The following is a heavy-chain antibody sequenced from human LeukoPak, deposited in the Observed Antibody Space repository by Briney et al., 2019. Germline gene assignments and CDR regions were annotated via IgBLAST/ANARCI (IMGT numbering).Heavy chain of an antibody. CDR3: ARLPYYDFWSGYYTDPV. CDR1: GGSISSSSYY. Sequence: SETLSLTCTVSGGSISSSSYYWGWIRQPPGKGLEWIGSIYYSGSTYYNPSLKSRVTISVDTSKNQFSLKLSSVTAADTAVYYCARLPYYDFWSGYYTDPVWGQGTTVTVSS. J-gene: IGHJ6*02. D-gene: IGHD3-3*01. CDR2: IYYSGST. V-gene: IGHV4-39*01.